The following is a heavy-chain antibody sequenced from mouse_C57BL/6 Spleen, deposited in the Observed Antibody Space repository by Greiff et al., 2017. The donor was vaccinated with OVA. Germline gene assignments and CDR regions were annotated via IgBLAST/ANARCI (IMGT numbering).Heavy chain of an antibody. CDR1: GYAFSSSW. Sequence: LVESGPELVKPGASVKISCKASGYAFSSSWMNWVKQRPGKGLEWIGRIYPGDGDTNYNGKFKGKATLTADKSSSTAYMQLSSLTSEDSAVYFCARGLLPPYYYAMDYWGQGTSVTVSS. CDR3: ARGLLPPYYYAMDY. J-gene: IGHJ4*01. CDR2: IYPGDGDT. D-gene: IGHD2-3*01. V-gene: IGHV1-82*01.